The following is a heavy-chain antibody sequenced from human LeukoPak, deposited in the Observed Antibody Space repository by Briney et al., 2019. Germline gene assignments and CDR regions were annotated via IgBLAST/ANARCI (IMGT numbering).Heavy chain of an antibody. CDR1: GGSISSSSYY. CDR3: ARQTHGGSSWLWGLDAFDI. CDR2: IYYSGST. J-gene: IGHJ3*02. V-gene: IGHV4-39*01. Sequence: SETLSLTCTVSGGSISSSSYYWGWIRQPPGKGLEWIGSIYYSGSTYYNPSLKSRVTISVDTSKNQFSLKLSSVTAADTAVYYCARQTHGGSSWLWGLDAFDIWGQGTMVTVSS. D-gene: IGHD6-13*01.